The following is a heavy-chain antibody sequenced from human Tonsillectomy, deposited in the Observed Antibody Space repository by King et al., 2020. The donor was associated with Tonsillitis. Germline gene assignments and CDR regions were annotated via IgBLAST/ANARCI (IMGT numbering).Heavy chain of an antibody. CDR3: ARVRTPNNHAFDI. J-gene: IGHJ3*02. CDR1: GGSISSYY. CDR2: MYYSGTT. D-gene: IGHD1/OR15-1a*01. Sequence: QLLESGPGLVKPSETLSLTCTVSGGSISSYYWSWIRQPPGMRLEWIGYMYYSGTTNYNPSLKSRVTISVDTSTNHFSLKLSSVTAADTAVYYCARVRTPNNHAFDIWGQGTMVTVSS. V-gene: IGHV4-59*01.